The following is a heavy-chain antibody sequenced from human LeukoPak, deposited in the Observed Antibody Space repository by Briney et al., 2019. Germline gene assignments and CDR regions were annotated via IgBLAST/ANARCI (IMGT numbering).Heavy chain of an antibody. Sequence: KPGGSLRLSCAASGFTFSDYYMTWIRRAPGKGLEWVSYISTTSGFTNYADSVRGRFTISRDNAKNSLFLQMNTLRPDDTAVYYCAKGSPPGDWGQGTLVTVSS. CDR2: ISTTSGFT. D-gene: IGHD3-16*01. J-gene: IGHJ4*02. V-gene: IGHV3-11*03. CDR3: AKGSPPGD. CDR1: GFTFSDYY.